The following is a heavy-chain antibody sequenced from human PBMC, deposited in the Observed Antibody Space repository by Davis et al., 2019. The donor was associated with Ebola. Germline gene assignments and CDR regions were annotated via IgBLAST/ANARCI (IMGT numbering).Heavy chain of an antibody. CDR1: GFTFSSYW. J-gene: IGHJ3*02. V-gene: IGHV3-74*01. CDR2: INTDASST. Sequence: HTGGSLRLSCAVSGFTFSSYWMNWVRQVPGKGLLWVSRINTDASSTSYADSVKGRFTISRDSARNTLYLQMNSLRAEDTALYYCVREGYGDFNDAFDIWGPGTMVTVSS. D-gene: IGHD4-17*01. CDR3: VREGYGDFNDAFDI.